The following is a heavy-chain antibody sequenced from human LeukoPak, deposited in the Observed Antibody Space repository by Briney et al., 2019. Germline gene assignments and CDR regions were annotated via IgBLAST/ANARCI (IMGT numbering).Heavy chain of an antibody. CDR3: ARAPGDGYDVYFDY. CDR1: GFTFSSYW. D-gene: IGHD5-12*01. J-gene: IGHJ4*02. V-gene: IGHV3-7*01. CDR2: IKQDGSEK. Sequence: PGGSLRLSCAASGFTFSSYWMSWVRQAPGKGLEWVANIKQDGSEKYYADSVKGRFTISRDNSKNTLLLQMNSLRTEDTAVYSCARAPGDGYDVYFDYWGQGTLVTVSS.